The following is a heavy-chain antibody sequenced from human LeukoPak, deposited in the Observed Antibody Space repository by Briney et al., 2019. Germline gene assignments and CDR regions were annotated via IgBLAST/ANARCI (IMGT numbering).Heavy chain of an antibody. CDR3: ARGVRFSYYYPN. CDR1: GGTFSSYA. CDR2: IIPIFGTA. V-gene: IGHV1-69*06. J-gene: IGHJ4*02. Sequence: SVKVSCKASGGTFSSYAISWVRQAPGQGLEWMGGIIPIFGTANYAQKFQGRVTITADKSTSTAYMELSSLRSEDTAVYYCARGVRFSYYYPNWGQGTLVTVSS. D-gene: IGHD3-22*01.